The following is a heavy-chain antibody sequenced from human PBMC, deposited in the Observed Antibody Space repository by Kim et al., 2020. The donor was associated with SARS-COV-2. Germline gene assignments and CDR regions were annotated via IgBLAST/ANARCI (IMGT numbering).Heavy chain of an antibody. CDR2: INSDGSST. Sequence: GGSLRLSCAASGFTFSSYWMHWVRQAPGKGLVWVSRINSDGSSTSYADSVKGRFTISRDNAKNTLYLQMNSLRAEDTAVYYCASTVTHGPYYYYGMDVWGQGTTVTVSS. V-gene: IGHV3-74*01. CDR1: GFTFSSYW. D-gene: IGHD4-17*01. CDR3: ASTVTHGPYYYYGMDV. J-gene: IGHJ6*02.